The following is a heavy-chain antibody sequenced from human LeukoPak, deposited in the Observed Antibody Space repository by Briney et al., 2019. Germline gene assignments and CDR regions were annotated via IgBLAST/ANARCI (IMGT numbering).Heavy chain of an antibody. Sequence: SETLSLTCSFSGASISTAGYYWTWIRQPPGEGLEWVGYVYYTGAIDYNPSLKSRLTISLDTSKNQFSRKLSSVTAADTAVYYCARDAGLAEFGPYNWFDPWGQGTLVTVSS. J-gene: IGHJ5*02. V-gene: IGHV4-31*03. D-gene: IGHD3/OR15-3a*01. CDR1: GASISTAGYY. CDR3: ARDAGLAEFGPYNWFDP. CDR2: VYYTGAI.